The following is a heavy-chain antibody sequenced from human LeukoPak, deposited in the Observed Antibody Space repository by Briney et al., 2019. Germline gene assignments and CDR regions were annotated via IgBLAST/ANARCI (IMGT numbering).Heavy chain of an antibody. J-gene: IGHJ6*04. D-gene: IGHD6-19*01. V-gene: IGHV1-58*01. Sequence: ASVKVSCKASGFTFTSSAVQWVRQARGQRLEWIGWIVGASGNTNYAQKFQERVTITRDMSTSTAYMELSSLRSEDTAVYYCAGSAIAVAGQYYYGMDVWGKGTTVTVSS. CDR2: IVGASGNT. CDR3: AGSAIAVAGQYYYGMDV. CDR1: GFTFTSSA.